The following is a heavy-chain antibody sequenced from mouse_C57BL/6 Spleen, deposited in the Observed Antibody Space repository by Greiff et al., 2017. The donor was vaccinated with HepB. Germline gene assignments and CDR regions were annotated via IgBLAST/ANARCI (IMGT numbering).Heavy chain of an antibody. CDR1: GYTFTSYW. D-gene: IGHD1-1*01. CDR2: IYPGSGST. Sequence: VQLQQPGAELVMPGASVKMSCKASGYTFTSYWITWVKQRPGQGLEWIGDIYPGSGSTNYNEKFKSKATLTVDTSSSTAYMQLSSLTSEDSAVYYCARERDYGSSYVFDYWGQGTTLTVSS. J-gene: IGHJ2*01. CDR3: ARERDYGSSYVFDY. V-gene: IGHV1-55*01.